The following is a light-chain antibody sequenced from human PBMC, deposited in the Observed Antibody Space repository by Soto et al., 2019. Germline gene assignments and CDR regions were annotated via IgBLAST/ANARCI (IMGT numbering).Light chain of an antibody. CDR3: QQSYSSPPT. CDR2: AAS. Sequence: DIQMTQSPSSLSASVEDGVIITCRASQSISNHLNWYQQKPGKAPKLLIFAASSLQSGVPSRFSGSRSGPDSTLTISSLQPEDFATYYCQQSYSSPPTFGQGTKVDIK. V-gene: IGKV1-39*01. J-gene: IGKJ1*01. CDR1: QSISNH.